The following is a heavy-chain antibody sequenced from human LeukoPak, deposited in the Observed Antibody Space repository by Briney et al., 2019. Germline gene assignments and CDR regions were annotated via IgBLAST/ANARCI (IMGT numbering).Heavy chain of an antibody. CDR1: GFTFSNSG. J-gene: IGHJ4*02. CDR3: ARGFLDFDS. CDR2: IWYDGTRT. V-gene: IGHV3-33*01. Sequence: GRSQRLSCVTSGFTFSNSGMHWVRQAPGKGLEWVALIWYDGTRTEYADSVKGRFTISRDDSKNTVYLQMNSVRAEDTAFFYCARGFLDFDSWGQGTLVIVSS. D-gene: IGHD3-3*01.